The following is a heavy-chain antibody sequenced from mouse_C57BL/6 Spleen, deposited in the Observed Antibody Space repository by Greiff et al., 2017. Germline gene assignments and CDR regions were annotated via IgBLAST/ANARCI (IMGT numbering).Heavy chain of an antibody. D-gene: IGHD1-1*01. V-gene: IGHV1-4*01. CDR3: ARRVVAPFDY. CDR1: GYTFTSYT. J-gene: IGHJ2*01. Sequence: LQESGAELARPGASVKMSCKASGYTFTSYTMHWVKQRPGQGLEWIGYINPSSGYTKYNQKFKDKATLTADKSSSTAYMQLSSLTSEDSAVYYCARRVVAPFDYWGQGTTLTVSS. CDR2: INPSSGYT.